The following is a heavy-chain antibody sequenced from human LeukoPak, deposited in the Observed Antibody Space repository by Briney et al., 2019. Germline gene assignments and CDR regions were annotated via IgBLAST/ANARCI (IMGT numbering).Heavy chain of an antibody. D-gene: IGHD6-6*01. V-gene: IGHV4-38-2*01. CDR1: GYSISSGYY. J-gene: IGHJ6*03. CDR3: ARVQYSSSSGYGYYYYYYMDV. Sequence: SETLSLTCAVSGYSISSGYYWGWIRQPPGKGLEWIGSIYHSGSTYYNPSLKSRVTVSVDTSKNQFSLKLSSVTAADTAVYYCARVQYSSSSGYGYYYYYYMDVWGKGTTVTVSS. CDR2: IYHSGST.